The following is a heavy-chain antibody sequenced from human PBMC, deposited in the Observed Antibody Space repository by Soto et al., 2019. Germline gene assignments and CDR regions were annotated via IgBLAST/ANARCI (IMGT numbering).Heavy chain of an antibody. Sequence: SETLSLTCTVSGGSISSGDYYWSWIRQPPGKGLEWIGYIYYSGSTYYNPSLKSRVTISVDTSKNQFSLKLSSVTAADTAVYYCARAVEDDTYYYDSSGYYYFKYFDYWGQGTLVTVSS. CDR2: IYYSGST. D-gene: IGHD3-22*01. CDR1: GGSISSGDYY. V-gene: IGHV4-30-4*01. CDR3: ARAVEDDTYYYDSSGYYYFKYFDY. J-gene: IGHJ4*02.